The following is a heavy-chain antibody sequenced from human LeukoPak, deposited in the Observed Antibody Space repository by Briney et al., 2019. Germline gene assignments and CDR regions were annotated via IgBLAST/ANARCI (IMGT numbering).Heavy chain of an antibody. CDR3: TRDYEMDAFSYYYYYLDV. CDR1: GFTFGDYP. Sequence: PGGSLRLSCTTSGFTFGDYPMSWVRQAPGKGLEWVGFIRSRPSGGATQYAASVKGRFTISRDDSTGIAYLQMNRLTTEDTAVYYCTRDYEMDAFSYYYYYLDVWGKGTTVTVSS. V-gene: IGHV3-49*04. CDR2: IRSRPSGGAT. D-gene: IGHD3-3*02. J-gene: IGHJ6*03.